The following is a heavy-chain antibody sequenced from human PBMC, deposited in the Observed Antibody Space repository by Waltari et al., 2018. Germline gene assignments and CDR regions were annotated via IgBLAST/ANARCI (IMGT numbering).Heavy chain of an antibody. J-gene: IGHJ6*02. CDR2: ISWXGDTI. CDR3: VKXIAAGXAKSGYYYGMDX. CDR1: GITFDDYA. V-gene: IGHV3-43D*04. Sequence: XVQLXESXGVVVQPGGSLRXSCAASGITFDDYAIHWVRQGPGKGLXWVXFISWXGDTIXYADSXKGRFSISRDXSKNSLYLQMNSLRPEDXALYYCVKXIAAGXAKSGYYYGMDXWGQGTTVTVSS. D-gene: IGHD3-10*01.